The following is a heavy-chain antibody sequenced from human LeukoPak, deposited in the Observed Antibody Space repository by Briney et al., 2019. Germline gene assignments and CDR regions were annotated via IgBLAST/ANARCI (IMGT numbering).Heavy chain of an antibody. J-gene: IGHJ6*02. CDR1: GFTFCSYG. V-gene: IGHV3-30*02. Sequence: GGSLRLSCAASGFTFCSYGMHWVRQAPGKGLEWVAFIRYDGSNKYNADSVKGRFTISRDNSKNTLYLQMNSLRPEDTAVYYCARDKLPAPWDGMDVWGQGTTVTVSS. CDR3: ARDKLPAPWDGMDV. D-gene: IGHD2-2*01. CDR2: IRYDGSNK.